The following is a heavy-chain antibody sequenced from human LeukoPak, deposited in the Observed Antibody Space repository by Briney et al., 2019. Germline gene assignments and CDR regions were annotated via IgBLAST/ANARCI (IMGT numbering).Heavy chain of an antibody. CDR2: ISDGGAYI. Sequence: PGGSMTLCCVASGFTFTNYAMTWVRQAPGKGLEWVSAISDGGAYIYYGDSVKGRFSSSRDNSKSTLYLQMRNLRAGDTAVYYCAKNGGPGTALYESWGQGTLVTVSA. V-gene: IGHV3-23*01. CDR1: GFTFTNYA. J-gene: IGHJ5*02. CDR3: AKNGGPGTALYES. D-gene: IGHD3-16*02.